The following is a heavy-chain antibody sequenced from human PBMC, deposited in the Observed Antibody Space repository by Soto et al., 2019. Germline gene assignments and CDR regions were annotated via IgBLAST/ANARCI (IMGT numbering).Heavy chain of an antibody. J-gene: IGHJ4*02. CDR1: GFTFSNYG. CDR3: ARDPGGSNSFDY. D-gene: IGHD3-10*01. CDR2: IWYDGSNK. V-gene: IGHV3-33*01. Sequence: QVQLVESGGGVVQPGRPLRLSCAASGFTFSNYGIHWVRQAPGKGLEWVAVIWYDGSNKYYADSVKGRFTISRDNSKNTVSLQMNSLRAEDTALYYCARDPGGSNSFDYWGQGTLVTVSS.